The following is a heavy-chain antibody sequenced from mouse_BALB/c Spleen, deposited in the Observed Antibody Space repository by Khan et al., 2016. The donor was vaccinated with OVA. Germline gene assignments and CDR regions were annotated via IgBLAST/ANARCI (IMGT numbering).Heavy chain of an antibody. Sequence: QVQLKQSGAELVKPGASVKLSCKTSGYTFTSYWIQWVKQRPGQGLGWIGQIFPGTGTTYYNENFKGKATLTIDTYYTTAYMQISSLTSEESAVYFCAGGYFGNYEFAYWGQGTLVTVSA. CDR2: IFPGTGTT. D-gene: IGHD2-1*01. CDR3: AGGYFGNYEFAY. J-gene: IGHJ3*01. V-gene: IGHV1S132*01. CDR1: GYTFTSYW.